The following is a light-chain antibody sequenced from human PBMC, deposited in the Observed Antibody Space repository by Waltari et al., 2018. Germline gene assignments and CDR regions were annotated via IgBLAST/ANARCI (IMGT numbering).Light chain of an antibody. J-gene: IGKJ5*01. CDR3: QQYYNWPRVT. Sequence: DIVMTQSPATLSVSPGEGATLSCRASQSVRDNVAWYQHKAGQAPRLLIHGASTRATGIPARFSGSGSGTEFTLTITTLQSEDFAMYYCQQYYNWPRVTFGQGTRLEIK. CDR2: GAS. V-gene: IGKV3-15*01. CDR1: QSVRDN.